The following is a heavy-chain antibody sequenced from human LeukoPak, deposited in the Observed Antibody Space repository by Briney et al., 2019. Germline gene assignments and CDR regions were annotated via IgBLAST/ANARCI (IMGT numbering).Heavy chain of an antibody. Sequence: SETLSLTCTVSGVAISTYYWSWTRQPPGKGLEWIGYIYYSGSTNYNPSLKSRLTVSIDTSKNQVSLKLSSVTAADTAVYFCARGSGVARDAFDIWSQGTMVTVSS. CDR3: ARGSGVARDAFDI. V-gene: IGHV4-59*01. CDR1: GVAISTYY. D-gene: IGHD7-27*01. CDR2: IYYSGST. J-gene: IGHJ3*02.